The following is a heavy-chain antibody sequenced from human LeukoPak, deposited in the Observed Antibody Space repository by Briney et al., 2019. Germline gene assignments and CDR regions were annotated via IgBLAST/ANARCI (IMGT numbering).Heavy chain of an antibody. D-gene: IGHD2-2*01. CDR1: GFTFSSYA. J-gene: IGHJ4*02. Sequence: GGSLRLSCAASGFTFSSYAMSWVRQAPGKGLEWVSAISGSGGSTYYADSVKGRFTISRDNSKNTLYLQINSLRAEDTAVYYCAKDRIVPAAMGALNDWGQGTLVTVSS. V-gene: IGHV3-23*01. CDR2: ISGSGGST. CDR3: AKDRIVPAAMGALND.